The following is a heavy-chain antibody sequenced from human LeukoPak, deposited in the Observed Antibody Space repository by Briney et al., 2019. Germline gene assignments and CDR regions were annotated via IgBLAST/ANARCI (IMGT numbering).Heavy chain of an antibody. CDR3: AGLSYYAFDF. CDR1: GFTFSTYW. V-gene: IGHV3-7*02. D-gene: IGHD1-26*01. Sequence: GGSLRLSCAASGFTFSTYWMHWVRQAPGKGLEWVANIKQDASEKHYVDSVKGRFTVSRDNAKNSLFLQMNSLRAEDTAVYYCAGLSYYAFDFWGQGTIVTVSS. J-gene: IGHJ3*01. CDR2: IKQDASEK.